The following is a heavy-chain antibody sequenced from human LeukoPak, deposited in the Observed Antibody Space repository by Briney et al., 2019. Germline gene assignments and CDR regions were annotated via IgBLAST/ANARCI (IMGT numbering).Heavy chain of an antibody. CDR2: IYYSGST. J-gene: IGHJ4*02. V-gene: IGHV4-59*01. D-gene: IGHD3-16*01. CDR1: GDSISIYY. Sequence: SETLSLTCTVSGDSISIYYWSWIRQPPGKGLEWIGYIYYSGSTNYNPSLQGRVTISVDTSRNQFSLNLTSVTAADTAVYYCATSYYNYDRWDYWGQGILVTVSS. CDR3: ATSYYNYDRWDY.